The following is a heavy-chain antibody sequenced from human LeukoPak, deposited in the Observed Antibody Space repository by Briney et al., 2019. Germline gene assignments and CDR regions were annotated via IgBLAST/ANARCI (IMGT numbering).Heavy chain of an antibody. CDR3: ARSPQQWLVRVTGAFDI. D-gene: IGHD6-19*01. CDR1: GGSLSRSSYY. J-gene: IGHJ3*02. Sequence: PSETLSLTCTVSGGSLSRSSYYWGWIRQPPGKGLEWIGSIYYSGSTYYNPSLKSRVTISVDTSKNQFSLKLRSVTAADTAVYYCARSPQQWLVRVTGAFDIWGQGTMVTVSS. CDR2: IYYSGST. V-gene: IGHV4-39*01.